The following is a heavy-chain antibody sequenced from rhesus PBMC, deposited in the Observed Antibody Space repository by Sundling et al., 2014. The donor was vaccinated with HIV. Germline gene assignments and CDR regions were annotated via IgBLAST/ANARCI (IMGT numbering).Heavy chain of an antibody. J-gene: IGHJ4*01. CDR3: ARVELELSYYFDY. D-gene: IGHD1-26*01. Sequence: QVQLQESGPGLVKPSETLSLTCAVSGGSISGGYYWSWIRQPPGKGLEWITYIFRTAGSTYYNPSLKSRVTILTDTSKNQFSLRLTSVTAADTAVYFCARVELELSYYFDYWGQGVLVTVSS. CDR2: IFRTAGST. CDR1: GGSISGGYY. V-gene: IGHV4-106*01.